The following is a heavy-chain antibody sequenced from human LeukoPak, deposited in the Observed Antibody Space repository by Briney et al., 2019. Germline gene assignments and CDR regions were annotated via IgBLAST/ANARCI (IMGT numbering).Heavy chain of an antibody. CDR2: ISWNSGNI. CDR3: AKGGAAADNYWYFDL. Sequence: TGRSLRLSCSASGFTFDDYAMHWVRQAPGKGLEWVSGISWNSGNITYGDSVKGRFTISRDNDKNSLYLQMNSLRTEDTALYYCAKGGAAADNYWYFDLWGRGTLVTVSS. V-gene: IGHV3-9*01. D-gene: IGHD6-13*01. CDR1: GFTFDDYA. J-gene: IGHJ2*01.